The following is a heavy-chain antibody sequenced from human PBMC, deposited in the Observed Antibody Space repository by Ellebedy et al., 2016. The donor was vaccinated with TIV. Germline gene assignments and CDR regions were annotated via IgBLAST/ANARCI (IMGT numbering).Heavy chain of an antibody. Sequence: GESLKISXAASGFTFDDYAMHWVRQAPGKGLEWVSAISGSGGSTYYADSVKGRFTISRDNSKNTLYLQMNSLRAEDTAVYYCAKASETMVRGVHYGMDVWGQGTTVTVSS. V-gene: IGHV3-23*01. CDR3: AKASETMVRGVHYGMDV. J-gene: IGHJ6*02. CDR1: GFTFDDYA. CDR2: ISGSGGST. D-gene: IGHD3-10*01.